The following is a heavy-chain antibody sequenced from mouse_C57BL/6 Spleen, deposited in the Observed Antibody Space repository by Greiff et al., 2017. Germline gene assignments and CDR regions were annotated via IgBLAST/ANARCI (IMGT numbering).Heavy chain of an antibody. CDR1: GYTFTSYW. Sequence: QVQLQQPGAELVKPGASVKMSCTASGYTFTSYWITWVKQRPGQGLEWIGDIYPGSGSTNYNEKFKGKATLTVDTSSSTAYMQLSSLTSEDSAVYYGAKNPPYYYCSFDYWGQGTTLTVSS. CDR3: AKNPPYYYCSFDY. D-gene: IGHD1-1*01. J-gene: IGHJ2*01. V-gene: IGHV1-55*01. CDR2: IYPGSGST.